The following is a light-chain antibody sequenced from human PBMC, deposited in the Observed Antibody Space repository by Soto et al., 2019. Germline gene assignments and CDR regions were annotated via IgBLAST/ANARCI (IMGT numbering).Light chain of an antibody. Sequence: EIVMTHSPAPLSVSPGEGATISCRASKTVSSNLAWYQQKPGQAPRLLIYGASTRATGIPARFSGSGSGTEFTLTISSLQSEDFAVYYCHQYNNWPLTFGGGTKVEIK. V-gene: IGKV3-15*01. J-gene: IGKJ4*01. CDR2: GAS. CDR3: HQYNNWPLT. CDR1: KTVSSN.